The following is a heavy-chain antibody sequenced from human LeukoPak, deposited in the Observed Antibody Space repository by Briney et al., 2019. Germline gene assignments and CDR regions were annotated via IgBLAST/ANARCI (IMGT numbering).Heavy chain of an antibody. CDR2: IKQDGSEK. D-gene: IGHD5-18*01. Sequence: GGSLRLSCAASGFTFTSYWMSWVRQAPGKGLEWVANIKQDGSEKYYVDSAKGRFTISRDNAKNSLSLQMNSLRAEDTAVFYCARDTPAERGYSYGPEVWGQGTMVTVSS. CDR3: ARDTPAERGYSYGPEV. V-gene: IGHV3-7*04. CDR1: GFTFTSYW. J-gene: IGHJ3*01.